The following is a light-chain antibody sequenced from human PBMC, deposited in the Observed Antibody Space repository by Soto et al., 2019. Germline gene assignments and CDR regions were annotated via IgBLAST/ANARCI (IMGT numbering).Light chain of an antibody. V-gene: IGLV1-51*01. Sequence: QSVLTQPPSGSAAPGQKVTISCSGSSSNIGKNYVSWYQRLPGTAPKLLIYDNNERSSGIPDRFSGSKSGTSATLGIAGLQTGDEADYYCGTWDTSLSAVVFGGGTQLTVL. CDR1: SSNIGKNY. J-gene: IGLJ2*01. CDR2: DNN. CDR3: GTWDTSLSAVV.